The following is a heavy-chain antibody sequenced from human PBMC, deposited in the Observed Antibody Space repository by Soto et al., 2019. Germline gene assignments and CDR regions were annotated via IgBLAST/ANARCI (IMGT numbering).Heavy chain of an antibody. CDR3: VRGMVAVSATVGY. J-gene: IGHJ4*02. Sequence: EVQLVESGGGLVQPGGSLRLSCAASGFTVSSNYMNWVRQAPGKGLEWVSVIYNGGSTYYADSVKGRFTISRDNSMNTLYLQMNSLRGEDTAVYFCVRGMVAVSATVGYWGQGTLVNVSS. CDR2: IYNGGST. V-gene: IGHV3-66*01. D-gene: IGHD2-15*01. CDR1: GFTVSSNY.